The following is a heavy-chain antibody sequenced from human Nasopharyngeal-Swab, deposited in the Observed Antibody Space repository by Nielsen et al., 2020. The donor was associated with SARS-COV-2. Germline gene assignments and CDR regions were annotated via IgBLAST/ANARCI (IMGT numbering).Heavy chain of an antibody. CDR3: AREDIVGPLLDY. J-gene: IGHJ4*02. Sequence: WVRQAPGQGLEWMGIINPSGDTASYAQKFQGRVTMTRDTSTSTVYMELSSLRSEDAAVYYCAREDIVGPLLDYWGQGTLVTGSS. CDR2: INPSGDTA. D-gene: IGHD1-26*01. V-gene: IGHV1-46*01.